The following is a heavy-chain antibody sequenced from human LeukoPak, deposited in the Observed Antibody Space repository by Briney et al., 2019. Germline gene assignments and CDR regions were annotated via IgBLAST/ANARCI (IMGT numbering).Heavy chain of an antibody. V-gene: IGHV4-61*01. Sequence: SETLSLTCTVSGGSVSSGSYYWSWIRQPPGKGLEWIGYIYYSGSTNYNPSLKSRVTISVDTSKNQFSLKVSSVTAADTAVYYCAREGTAGTNLNWFDSWGQGTLVTVSS. CDR3: AREGTAGTNLNWFDS. CDR1: GGSVSSGSYY. J-gene: IGHJ5*01. CDR2: IYYSGST. D-gene: IGHD1-1*01.